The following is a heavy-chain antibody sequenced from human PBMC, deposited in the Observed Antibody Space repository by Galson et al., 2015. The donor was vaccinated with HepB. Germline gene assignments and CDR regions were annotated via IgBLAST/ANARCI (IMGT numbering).Heavy chain of an antibody. V-gene: IGHV1-2*04. CDR3: ARSFAVVTAGFDY. D-gene: IGHD2-21*02. J-gene: IGHJ4*02. Sequence: SVKVSCKASGYAFTGYYMHWVRQAPGQGLEWMGWINPNSGGTNYAQKFQGWVTMTRDTSISTAYMELSRLRSDDTAVYYCARSFAVVTAGFDYWGQGTLVTVSS. CDR2: INPNSGGT. CDR1: GYAFTGYY.